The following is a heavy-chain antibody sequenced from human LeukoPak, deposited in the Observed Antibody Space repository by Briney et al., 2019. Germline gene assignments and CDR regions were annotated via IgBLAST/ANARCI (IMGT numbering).Heavy chain of an antibody. CDR1: GFTFSSYS. V-gene: IGHV3-21*01. CDR3: ARDFTMVRGVILNWFDP. CDR2: ISSSSSYI. J-gene: IGHJ5*02. D-gene: IGHD3-10*01. Sequence: PAGSLRLSCAASGFTFSSYSMNWVRQAPGKGLEWVSSISSSSSYIYYADSVKGRFTISRDNAKNSLYLQMNSLRAGDRAVYYCARDFTMVRGVILNWFDPWGQGTLVTVSS.